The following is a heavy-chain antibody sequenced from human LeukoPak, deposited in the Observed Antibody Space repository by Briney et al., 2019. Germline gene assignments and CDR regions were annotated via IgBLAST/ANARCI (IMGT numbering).Heavy chain of an antibody. V-gene: IGHV3-7*01. J-gene: IGHJ4*02. Sequence: PGGSLRLSCAASGFTFNSYWMIWVRQAPGGGLEWVANINPDGSGKYYVDSVKGRITISRDNAKKSLYLQMNSLRAEDKAVYYCASKQGDYWGQGTLVTVSS. CDR3: ASKQGDY. CDR1: GFTFNSYW. CDR2: INPDGSGK.